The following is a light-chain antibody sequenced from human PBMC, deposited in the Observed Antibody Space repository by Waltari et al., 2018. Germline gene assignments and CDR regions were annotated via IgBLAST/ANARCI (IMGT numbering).Light chain of an antibody. CDR3: QHYVRLPAT. V-gene: IGKV3-20*01. J-gene: IGKJ1*01. CDR2: GAS. CDR1: QSVSRA. Sequence: EIVLTQSPGSLSSSPGERVTLSCRASQSVSRALAWYQQKPGQAPRSLIFGASNRATGIPDRFSGSGSETDFSLTISRLEPEDFAGYYCQHYVRLPATFGRGTKVEIK.